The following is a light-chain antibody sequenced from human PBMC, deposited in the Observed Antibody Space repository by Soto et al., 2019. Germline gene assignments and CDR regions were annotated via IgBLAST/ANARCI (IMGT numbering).Light chain of an antibody. CDR3: SSYTSSSTPYV. V-gene: IGLV2-14*01. CDR2: EVS. CDR1: SSDVGGYNY. Sequence: QSALTQPASVSGSPGQSITISCTGTSSDVGGYNYVSWYQQHPGKAPKLMIYEVSNRPSGVSNRFSGSKSGNTASLTISGLQAEDEDDYHCSSYTSSSTPYVFGTGTKVTVL. J-gene: IGLJ1*01.